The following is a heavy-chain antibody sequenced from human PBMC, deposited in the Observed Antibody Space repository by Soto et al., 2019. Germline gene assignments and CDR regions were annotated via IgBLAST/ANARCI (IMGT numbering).Heavy chain of an antibody. D-gene: IGHD3-22*01. J-gene: IGHJ4*02. Sequence: SVKVSCKASGGTFSSYAISWVRQAPGQGLEWMGGIIPIFGTANYAQKFQGRVTITADKSTSTAYMELSSLRSEDTAVYYCARGTTMIVLPYYFDYWGQGTLVTVS. CDR1: GGTFSSYA. CDR3: ARGTTMIVLPYYFDY. CDR2: IIPIFGTA. V-gene: IGHV1-69*06.